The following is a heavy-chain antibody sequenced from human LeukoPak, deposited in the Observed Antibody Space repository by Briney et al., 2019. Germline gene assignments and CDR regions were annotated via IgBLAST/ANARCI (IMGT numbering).Heavy chain of an antibody. Sequence: PGGSLRLSCAASGFTFSSIAMSWVRQAPDKGLEWVSTISGSGGGTYYADSVKGRFIISRDDSKNTLYLQMTSLRADDTAVYYCAKHPFGFANNGFAPWGKGTLFTVS. CDR3: AKHPFGFANNGFAP. CDR1: GFTFSSIA. J-gene: IGHJ5*02. D-gene: IGHD3-10*01. V-gene: IGHV3-23*01. CDR2: ISGSGGGT.